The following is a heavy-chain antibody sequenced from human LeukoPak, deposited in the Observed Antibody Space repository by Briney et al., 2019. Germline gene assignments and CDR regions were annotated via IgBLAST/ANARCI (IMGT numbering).Heavy chain of an antibody. Sequence: PGGSLRLSCAASGFTFSSYAMSWVRQAPGKGLEWVSAISGSGGSTYYADSVKGRFTISRDNSKNTLYLQMNSLRAEDTAVYYCAKVSPLGYCSGGSCYQGHYFDYWGQGTLVTVSS. V-gene: IGHV3-23*01. D-gene: IGHD2-15*01. CDR3: AKVSPLGYCSGGSCYQGHYFDY. CDR2: ISGSGGST. J-gene: IGHJ4*02. CDR1: GFTFSSYA.